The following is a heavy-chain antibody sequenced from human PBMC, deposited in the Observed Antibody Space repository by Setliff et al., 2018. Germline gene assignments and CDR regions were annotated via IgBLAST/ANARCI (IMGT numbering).Heavy chain of an antibody. J-gene: IGHJ4*02. D-gene: IGHD3-10*01. CDR2: ISPHNGNT. CDR1: GYTLTDFG. Sequence: ASVTVSCKASGYTLTDFGVSWVRQAPGQGLEWVGWISPHNGNTYYAPKFQGTVLMTADTSTTTAYLELRSLRSDDTAVYYCSRLVRFCTRIVCQRLSGDDYWGQGTLVTVSS. CDR3: SRLVRFCTRIVCQRLSGDDY. V-gene: IGHV1-18*01.